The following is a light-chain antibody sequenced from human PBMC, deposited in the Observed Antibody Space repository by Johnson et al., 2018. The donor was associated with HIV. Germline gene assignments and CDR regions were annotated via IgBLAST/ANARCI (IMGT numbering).Light chain of an antibody. CDR3: AAWDDSLNGPPYV. J-gene: IGLJ1*01. CDR1: ITDVGNDA. CDR2: SNN. V-gene: IGLV1-44*01. Sequence: QSVLTQPPSVSAAAGQKVAISCSRDITDVGNDAESWYQKLPGTAPKLLIYSNNQRPSGVPYRFSGSKSGTSASLAISGLQSEAEADYYCAAWDDSLNGPPYVFGTGTKVTVL.